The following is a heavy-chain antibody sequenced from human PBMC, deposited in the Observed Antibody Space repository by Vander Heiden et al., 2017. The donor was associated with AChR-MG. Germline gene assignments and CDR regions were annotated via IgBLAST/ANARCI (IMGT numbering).Heavy chain of an antibody. Sequence: EVRLLETGGGLVQTGGSLRIYCVGSGFLFNNFAMSWVRQAPGKGLEWLSSISGSGSHTFYADSVRGRFTISRDTSKNTLYLQMSSLQDGDTALYYCVKEFDSVWGSYRPLDFWGQGTLVTVSS. V-gene: IGHV3-23*01. CDR1: GFLFNNFA. CDR2: ISGSGSHT. D-gene: IGHD3-16*02. CDR3: VKEFDSVWGSYRPLDF. J-gene: IGHJ4*02.